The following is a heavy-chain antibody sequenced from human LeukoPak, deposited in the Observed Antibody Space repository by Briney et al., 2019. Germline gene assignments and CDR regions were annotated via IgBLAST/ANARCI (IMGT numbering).Heavy chain of an antibody. CDR3: AKDHVGTWSALDY. V-gene: IGHV3-30*02. CDR2: IRYDGSDK. CDR1: GFTFSTFA. Sequence: GGSLRLSCEASGFTFSTFAMIWVRQAPGKGLEWVAFIRYDGSDKYYADSVKGRFILSRDNSRNTLSLEMNSLRAEDTAVYYCAKDHVGTWSALDYWGQGTLVTVSS. D-gene: IGHD6-13*01. J-gene: IGHJ4*02.